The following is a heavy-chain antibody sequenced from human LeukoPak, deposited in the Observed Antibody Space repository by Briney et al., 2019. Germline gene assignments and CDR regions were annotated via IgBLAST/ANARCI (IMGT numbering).Heavy chain of an antibody. CDR1: GFTFSNYG. Sequence: GGSLRLSCAASGFTFSNYGMHWVRQAPGKGLEWLAATFYDGSKEHYADTVKGRFTISRDNSKNTLYLQVNSLTADDTAVYYCARDQALYFSYGDYWGQGTLVTVSS. CDR3: ARDQALYFSYGDY. V-gene: IGHV3-33*01. CDR2: TFYDGSKE. D-gene: IGHD3-16*01. J-gene: IGHJ4*02.